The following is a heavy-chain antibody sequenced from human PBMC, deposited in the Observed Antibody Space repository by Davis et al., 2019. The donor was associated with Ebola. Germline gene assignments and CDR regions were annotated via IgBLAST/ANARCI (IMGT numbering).Heavy chain of an antibody. CDR3: ARCSSGWGDYYYYYGMDV. D-gene: IGHD6-19*01. V-gene: IGHV3-21*01. J-gene: IGHJ6*04. Sequence: GESLKISCAASGFSFSSYTMNWVRQAPGQGLEWVSSISSSGNYIYQTDSLKGRFIISRDNAKNSLYLQMNGLRAEDTAVYYCARCSSGWGDYYYYYGMDVWGKGTTVTVSS. CDR2: ISSSGNYI. CDR1: GFSFSSYT.